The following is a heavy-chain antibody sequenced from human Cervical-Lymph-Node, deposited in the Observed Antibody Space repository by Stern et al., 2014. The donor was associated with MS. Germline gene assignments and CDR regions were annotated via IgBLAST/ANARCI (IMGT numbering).Heavy chain of an antibody. CDR3: ARGIVTNRAAATLHNLFDP. V-gene: IGHV1-69*09. J-gene: IGHJ5*02. D-gene: IGHD2-15*01. CDR2: IIPIIGLP. Sequence: QVQLVQSGSEVKKPGSSVKVSCKASGGTFSSSYAVSWVRPAPGQGLEWLGRIIPIIGLPNYAQKFQNRVTISADKSTSIVYLEVNSLTSEDTAVYYCARGIVTNRAAATLHNLFDPWGQGTRVTVSS. CDR1: GGTFSSSYA.